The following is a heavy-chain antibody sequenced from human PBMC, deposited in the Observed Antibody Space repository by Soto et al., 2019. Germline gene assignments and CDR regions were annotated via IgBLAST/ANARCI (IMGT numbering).Heavy chain of an antibody. CDR2: IIPVFGIV. V-gene: IGHV1-69*19. D-gene: IGHD3-22*01. J-gene: IGHJ6*02. CDR3: ATGRIVVVGSRAYYGMDV. CDR1: GGTLSNSA. Sequence: QLQLAQSGADVKKAGSSVKVSCKASGGTLSNSAFSWVRQAPGQGLEWMGGIIPVFGIVNYAQKFQDRVTITADESTSTVYMELRILRSEDTAVYFCATGRIVVVGSRAYYGMDVWGQGTTVTV.